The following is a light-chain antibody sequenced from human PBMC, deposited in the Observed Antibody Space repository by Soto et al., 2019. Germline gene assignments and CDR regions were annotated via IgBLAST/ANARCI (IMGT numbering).Light chain of an antibody. CDR1: SSNIGAGYD. V-gene: IGLV1-40*01. CDR2: GNS. J-gene: IGLJ1*01. CDR3: QSYDSSLSGLYV. Sequence: LTQARSVAGAPGQRVTSSCTGSSSNIGAGYDVHWYQQLPGTAPKLLIYGNSNRPSGVPDRFSGSKSGTSASLAITGLQAEDEADYYCQSYDSSLSGLYVFGTGTKVTVL.